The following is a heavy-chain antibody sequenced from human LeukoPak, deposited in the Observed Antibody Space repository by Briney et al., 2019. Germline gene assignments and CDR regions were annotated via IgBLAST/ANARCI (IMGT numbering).Heavy chain of an antibody. Sequence: ASVRVSCKASGYTFTSYGISWVRQAPGQGLEWMGWISAYNGNTNYAQKLQGRVTMTTDTSTSTAYMELRSLRSDDTAVYYCARKRIRFLGGLDYYYGMDFGGQGTTVTVS. CDR1: GYTFTSYG. V-gene: IGHV1-18*01. CDR2: ISAYNGNT. J-gene: IGHJ6*02. D-gene: IGHD3-3*01. CDR3: ARKRIRFLGGLDYYYGMDF.